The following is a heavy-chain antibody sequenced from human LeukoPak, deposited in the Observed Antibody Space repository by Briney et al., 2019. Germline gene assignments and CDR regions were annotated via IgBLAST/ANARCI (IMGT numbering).Heavy chain of an antibody. Sequence: GESLKISCKGSGYSFTTHWIAWVRQMPGKGLELMGIIFPGGAETTYSPSFQGQVTISADKAISTAYLQWSSLKASDSAMYYCARTWPERFYYYMDVWGKGTTVTVSS. V-gene: IGHV5-51*01. CDR3: ARTWPERFYYYMDV. CDR2: IFPGGAET. CDR1: GYSFTTHW. J-gene: IGHJ6*03.